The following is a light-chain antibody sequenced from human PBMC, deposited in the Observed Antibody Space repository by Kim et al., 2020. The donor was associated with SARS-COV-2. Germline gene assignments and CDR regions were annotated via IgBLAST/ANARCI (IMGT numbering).Light chain of an antibody. CDR2: EVN. J-gene: IGLJ1*01. CDR1: HSYVWSLNL. Sequence: GQTLTISCSGTHSYVWSLNLVSWYQQHPGKAPKVLIFEVNKRPLGVSDRFSGSNSGNTASLTISGLQAEDEADYYCCSFPGSRTYVFGTGTRVTVL. CDR3: CSFPGSRTYV. V-gene: IGLV2-23*02.